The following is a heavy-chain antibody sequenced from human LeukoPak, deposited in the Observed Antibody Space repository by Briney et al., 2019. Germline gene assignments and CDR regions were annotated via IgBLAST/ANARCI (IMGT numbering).Heavy chain of an antibody. D-gene: IGHD6-25*01. CDR2: IYYSGST. CDR1: GYSISSGYY. V-gene: IGHV4-61*01. CDR3: ARVWGSSVI. J-gene: IGHJ3*02. Sequence: SETLSLTCTVSGYSISSGYYWGWIRQPPGKGLEWIGYIYYSGSTNYNPSLKSRVTISVDTSKNQFSLKLSSVTAADTAVYYCARVWGSSVIWGQGTMVTVSS.